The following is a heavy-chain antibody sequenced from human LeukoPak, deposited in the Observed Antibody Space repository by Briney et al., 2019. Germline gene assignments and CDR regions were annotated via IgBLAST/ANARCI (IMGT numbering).Heavy chain of an antibody. CDR3: ARGGYCSSTSCYMRYYYYYMDV. D-gene: IGHD2-2*02. CDR2: INPNSGGT. J-gene: IGHJ6*03. CDR1: GYTFTGYY. Sequence: ASVKVSCKASGYTFTGYYMHWVRQAPGQGLEWMGRINPNSGGTNYAQKFQGRVTMTRDTSISTAYMGLSRLRSDDTAVYYCARGGYCSSTSCYMRYYYYYMDVWGKGTTVTVSS. V-gene: IGHV1-2*06.